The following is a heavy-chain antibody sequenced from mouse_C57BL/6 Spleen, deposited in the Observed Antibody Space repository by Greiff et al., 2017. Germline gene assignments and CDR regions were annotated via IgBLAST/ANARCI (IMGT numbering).Heavy chain of an antibody. J-gene: IGHJ2*01. Sequence: VQLQQSGAELVKPGASVKISCKASGYAFSSYWMNWVKQRPGKGLEWIGQIYPGDGDTNYNGKFKGKATLTADKSSSTAYMQLSSLTSEDSAVYFCARWGYYVNYFDYWGKGTTLTVSS. V-gene: IGHV1-80*01. D-gene: IGHD2-3*01. CDR3: ARWGYYVNYFDY. CDR2: IYPGDGDT. CDR1: GYAFSSYW.